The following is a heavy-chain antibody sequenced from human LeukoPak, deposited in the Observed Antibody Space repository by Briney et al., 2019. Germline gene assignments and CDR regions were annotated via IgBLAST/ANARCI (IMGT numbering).Heavy chain of an antibody. CDR2: FDPEDGET. CDR3: ATVSRSKYYDFWSGYFPHSYYMDV. Sequence: ASVKVSCKVSGYTLTELSMHWVRQAPGKGLEWMGGFDPEDGETIYAQKFQGRVTMTEDTSTDTAYMELSSLRSEDTAVYYCATVSRSKYYDFWSGYFPHSYYMDVWGKGTTVTVSS. D-gene: IGHD3-3*01. V-gene: IGHV1-24*01. CDR1: GYTLTELS. J-gene: IGHJ6*03.